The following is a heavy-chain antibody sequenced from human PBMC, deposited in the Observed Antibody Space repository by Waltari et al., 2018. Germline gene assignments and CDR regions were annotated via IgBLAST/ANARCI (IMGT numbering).Heavy chain of an antibody. V-gene: IGHV3-21*06. CDR1: GFTFITYS. CDR3: ARDHDYSNYFDY. J-gene: IGHJ4*02. D-gene: IGHD4-4*01. Sequence: EGQLVESGGGLVKPGGSLRLSCAASGFTFITYSMNWVRQAPGNGLDWVSSFSGSGSYIYYADSVKGRFTISRDNAKNALYLQMNSLTAEDTAVYYCARDHDYSNYFDYWGQGTLVTVSS. CDR2: FSGSGSYI.